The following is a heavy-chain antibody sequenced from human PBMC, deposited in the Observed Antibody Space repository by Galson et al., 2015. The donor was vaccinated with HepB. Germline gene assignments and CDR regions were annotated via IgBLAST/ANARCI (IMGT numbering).Heavy chain of an antibody. CDR2: ISGSGGST. CDR3: AKDLEGYHCSSTSCYPGWEWGAFDI. D-gene: IGHD2-2*01. CDR1: GFTFSSYA. Sequence: SLRLSCAASGFTFSSYAMSWVRQAPGKGLEWVSAISGSGGSTYYADSVKGRFTISRDNSKNTLYLQMNSLRAEDTAVYYCAKDLEGYHCSSTSCYPGWEWGAFDIWGQGTMVTVSS. J-gene: IGHJ3*02. V-gene: IGHV3-23*01.